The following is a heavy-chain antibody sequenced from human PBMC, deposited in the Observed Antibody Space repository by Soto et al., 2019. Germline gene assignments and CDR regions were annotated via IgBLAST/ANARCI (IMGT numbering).Heavy chain of an antibody. J-gene: IGHJ6*02. CDR1: GFTFTRYS. V-gene: IGHV3-21*01. CDR2: ISSRSDI. CDR3: AREYTAWPLAYGLDV. D-gene: IGHD2-2*02. Sequence: PGGSLRLSCAASGFTFTRYSMNWVRQAPGKGLEWVSSISSRSDIYYADPLKGRFTISRDNAKNSVSLQMNSLRAEDTAVYYCAREYTAWPLAYGLDVWGQGTTVTVSS.